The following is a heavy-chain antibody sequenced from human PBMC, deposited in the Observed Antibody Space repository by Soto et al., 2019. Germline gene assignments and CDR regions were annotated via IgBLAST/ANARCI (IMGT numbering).Heavy chain of an antibody. CDR3: AIKPPPGLAAAGTRRVKALGDLVDY. D-gene: IGHD6-13*01. CDR2: IIPIFGTA. Sequence: QVQLVQSGAEVKKPGSSVKVSCKASGGTFSSYAISWVRQAPGQGLEWMGGIIPIFGTANYAQKFQGRVTITADESTSTAYMELSSLRSEDTAVYYCAIKPPPGLAAAGTRRVKALGDLVDYWGQGTLVTVSS. CDR1: GGTFSSYA. V-gene: IGHV1-69*01. J-gene: IGHJ4*02.